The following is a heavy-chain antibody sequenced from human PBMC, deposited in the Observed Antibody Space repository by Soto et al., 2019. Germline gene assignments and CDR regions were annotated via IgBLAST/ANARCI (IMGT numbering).Heavy chain of an antibody. D-gene: IGHD3-9*01. CDR1: GGSFSGYY. Sequence: SETLSLTCAVYGGSFSGYYWSWIRQPPGKGLEWIGSIYYSGSTYYNPSLKSRVTISVDTSKNQFSLRLSSVTAADTAVYYCARHPRTGYHQFWSQGTLVTVSS. J-gene: IGHJ4*02. CDR3: ARHPRTGYHQF. CDR2: IYYSGST. V-gene: IGHV4-34*01.